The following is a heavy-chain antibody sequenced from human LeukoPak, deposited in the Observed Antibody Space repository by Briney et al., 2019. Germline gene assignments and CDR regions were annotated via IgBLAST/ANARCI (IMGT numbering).Heavy chain of an antibody. Sequence: GGSQRLSCAASGFTFSSYAMSWVRQAPGKGLEWVSAISGSGGSTYYADSVKGRFTISRDNSKNTLYLQMNSLRAEDTAVYYCAKDEGDDSSGYYTWDYWGQGTLVTVSS. CDR3: AKDEGDDSSGYYTWDY. J-gene: IGHJ4*02. CDR2: ISGSGGST. V-gene: IGHV3-23*01. CDR1: GFTFSSYA. D-gene: IGHD3-22*01.